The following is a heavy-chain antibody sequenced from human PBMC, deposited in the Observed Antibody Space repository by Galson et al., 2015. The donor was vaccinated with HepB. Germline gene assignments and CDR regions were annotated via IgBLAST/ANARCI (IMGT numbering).Heavy chain of an antibody. J-gene: IGHJ6*02. CDR1: GFTFSSYS. CDR2: ISSSSSYI. V-gene: IGHV3-21*01. Sequence: SLRLSCAASGFTFSSYSMSWVRQAPGKGLEWVSSISSSSSYIYYADSVKGRFTISRDNAKNSLYLQMNSLRAEDTAVYYCAREGWDRIAAAGTAPGDPYYYHYGMDVWGQGTTVTVSS. D-gene: IGHD6-13*01. CDR3: AREGWDRIAAAGTAPGDPYYYHYGMDV.